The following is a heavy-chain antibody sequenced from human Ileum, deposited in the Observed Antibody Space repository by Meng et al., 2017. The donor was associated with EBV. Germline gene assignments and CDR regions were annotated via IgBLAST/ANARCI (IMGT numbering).Heavy chain of an antibody. CDR2: VLYDGSSQ. D-gene: IGHD4-17*01. V-gene: IGHV3-30*18. J-gene: IGHJ4*02. Sequence: RGEEGEGVVHTGRAFALSCAASGSTFSCYGMHWVREAPGKGLEWVTIVLYDGSSQDYTDSVKGRFTISRDNSKNTLYLQMNSLRADDTAIYYCAKVATGGYYFDSWGQGTLVTVSS. CDR1: GSTFSCYG. CDR3: AKVATGGYYFDS.